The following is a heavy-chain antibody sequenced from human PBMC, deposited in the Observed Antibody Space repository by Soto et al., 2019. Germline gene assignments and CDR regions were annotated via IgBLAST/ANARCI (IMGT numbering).Heavy chain of an antibody. J-gene: IGHJ4*02. Sequence: PSETLSLTCPVSGGSISSGGYYWSWIRQHPGKGLEWIGYIYYSGSTYYNPSLKSRVTISVDTSKNQFSLKLSSVTAADTAVYYCARMGYGPHDLKIDYWGQGTLVTVSS. CDR2: IYYSGST. D-gene: IGHD4-17*01. V-gene: IGHV4-31*03. CDR1: GGSISSGGYY. CDR3: ARMGYGPHDLKIDY.